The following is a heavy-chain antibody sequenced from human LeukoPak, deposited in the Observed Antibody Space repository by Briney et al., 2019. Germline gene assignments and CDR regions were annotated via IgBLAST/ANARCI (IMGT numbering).Heavy chain of an antibody. CDR3: AKDSCSSTSCYTFDY. Sequence: GGSLRLSCAASGFTFSSYAMSWVRQAPGKGLEWVSGTSISGSITYYADSVKGRFTISRDNSKNTLYLQMNSLRAEDTAVYYCAKDSCSSTSCYTFDYWGQGTLVTVSS. V-gene: IGHV3-23*01. D-gene: IGHD2-2*02. J-gene: IGHJ4*02. CDR1: GFTFSSYA. CDR2: TSISGSIT.